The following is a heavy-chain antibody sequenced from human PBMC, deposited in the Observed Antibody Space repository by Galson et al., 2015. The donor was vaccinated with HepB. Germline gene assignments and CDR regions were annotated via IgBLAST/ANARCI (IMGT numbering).Heavy chain of an antibody. V-gene: IGHV1-18*01. J-gene: IGHJ4*02. CDR2: ISAYNGNT. D-gene: IGHD1-26*01. CDR3: AREISGSYSNYFDY. Sequence: SVKVSCKASGYTFISYGISWVRQAPGQGLEWMGWISAYNGNTNYAQKLQGRVTMTTDTSTSTAYMELRSLRSDDTAVYYCAREISGSYSNYFDYWGQGTLVTVSS. CDR1: GYTFISYG.